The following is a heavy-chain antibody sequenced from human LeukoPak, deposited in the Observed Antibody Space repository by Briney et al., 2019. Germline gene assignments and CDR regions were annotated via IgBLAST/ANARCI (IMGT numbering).Heavy chain of an antibody. CDR1: GFTFSSYW. CDR3: ARVGASVGALDY. V-gene: IGHV3-74*01. J-gene: IGHJ4*02. Sequence: GGSLRLSCTASGFTFSSYWMHWVRQAPGKGLVWVSRIKSDVSGTSYADSVKGRFTISRDNAKNTLYLQMNSLRAEDTAVYYCARVGASVGALDYWGQGTLVTVSS. CDR2: IKSDVSGT. D-gene: IGHD1-26*01.